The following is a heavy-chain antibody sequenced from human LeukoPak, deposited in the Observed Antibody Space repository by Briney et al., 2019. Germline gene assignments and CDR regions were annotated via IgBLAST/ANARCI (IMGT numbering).Heavy chain of an antibody. D-gene: IGHD3-3*01. CDR3: ARHKRDFWSGPEFDD. Sequence: PSETLSLTCTVSTVSISGSYWSWIRQPPGKGLEWIGYISDTGSKNYNPSLRSRLTISGDTSENQFSLQVTFVTAADTAVYYCARHKRDFWSGPEFDDWGQGTLVTVSP. CDR1: TVSISGSY. V-gene: IGHV4-59*08. J-gene: IGHJ4*02. CDR2: ISDTGSK.